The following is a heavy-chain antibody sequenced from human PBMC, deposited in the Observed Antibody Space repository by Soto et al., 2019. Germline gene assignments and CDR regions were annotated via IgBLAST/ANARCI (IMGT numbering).Heavy chain of an antibody. D-gene: IGHD4-4*01. J-gene: IGHJ3*01. CDR2: ISFNGGTI. CDR3: ARESAMTTVTTAVAFDV. V-gene: IGHV3-11*01. CDR1: GFTFSDYY. Sequence: QVQLVESGGGSVKPGGSLRLSCAASGFTFSDYYMSWIRQAPGKGLEWVSYISFNGGTIYYADSVKGRFTISRDNVENSLYLQMRSLRAEDTAVYYCARESAMTTVTTAVAFDVWGQGTVVTVSS.